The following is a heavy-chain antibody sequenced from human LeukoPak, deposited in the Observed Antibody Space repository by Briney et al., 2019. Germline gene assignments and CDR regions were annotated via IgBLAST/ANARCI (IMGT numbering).Heavy chain of an antibody. CDR3: AKDRHFYGAGTYYNLDY. CDR1: GFTFGSYG. Sequence: PGRSLRLSCAASGFTFGSYGMHWVRQAPGKGLEWVSLISYDGSTKYYADSVEGRFTISRDNSKSTLYLQLNSLRVEDTAVYYCAKDRHFYGAGTYYNLDYWGQGTLVTVSS. CDR2: ISYDGSTK. D-gene: IGHD3-10*01. V-gene: IGHV3-30*18. J-gene: IGHJ4*02.